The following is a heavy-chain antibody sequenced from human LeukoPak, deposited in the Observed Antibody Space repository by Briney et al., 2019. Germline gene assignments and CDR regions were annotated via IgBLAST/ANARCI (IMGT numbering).Heavy chain of an antibody. CDR3: AKVIAVAYYYFDY. J-gene: IGHJ4*02. Sequence: GGSLRLSCAASGFTFSSYAMSWVRQAPGKGLEWVSAISGSGGSTYYADSVKGRFTISRDNSKNTLYLQMNCLRAEDTAVYYCAKVIAVAYYYFDYWGQGTLVTVSS. CDR1: GFTFSSYA. CDR2: ISGSGGST. V-gene: IGHV3-23*01. D-gene: IGHD6-19*01.